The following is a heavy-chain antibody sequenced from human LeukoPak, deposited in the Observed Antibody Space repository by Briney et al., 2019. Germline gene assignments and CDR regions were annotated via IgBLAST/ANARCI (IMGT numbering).Heavy chain of an antibody. CDR1: GMTFSNHW. J-gene: IGHJ4*02. V-gene: IGHV3-74*01. Sequence: GGSLRLSCTASGMTFSNHWMHWVRQVPGKGLVWVSLIKTDGRTTIYADSVKGRFTISRDNGKSTLYLQMNSLRAEDTAIYYCTTGPSYGYEWWGQGTVVTVSS. CDR2: IKTDGRTT. D-gene: IGHD3-16*01. CDR3: TTGPSYGYEW.